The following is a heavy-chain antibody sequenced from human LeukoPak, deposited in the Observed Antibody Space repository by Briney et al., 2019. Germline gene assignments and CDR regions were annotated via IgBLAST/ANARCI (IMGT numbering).Heavy chain of an antibody. D-gene: IGHD3-9*01. CDR2: IRYTGST. CDR3: ERYYDVLTAYNLPGFDP. J-gene: IGHJ5*02. Sequence: PSDTLSLTCTVSGGSITSYYWSWIRQPPGKGLELIGYIRYTGSTSYNPSRKRRVTMSADTSKNQFSLKVTSVTAADTPVYYWERYYDVLTAYNLPGFDPSGQGTLVTVSS. V-gene: IGHV4-59*08. CDR1: GGSITSYY.